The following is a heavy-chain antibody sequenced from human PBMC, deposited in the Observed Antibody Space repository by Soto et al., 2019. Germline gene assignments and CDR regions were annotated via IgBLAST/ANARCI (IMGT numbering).Heavy chain of an antibody. V-gene: IGHV3-23*01. J-gene: IGHJ6*03. Sequence: EVQRLESGGGLVQPGGSLRLSCAASGFTFSNSAMTWARQAPGKGLEWVSTIRNSGGSTSYADSVKGRFTISRDNSKNTLSLQMNSLRAEDTAVYYCAKARGAYNNYMDGWGKGTTVTVSS. CDR3: AKARGAYNNYMDG. D-gene: IGHD3-16*01. CDR2: IRNSGGST. CDR1: GFTFSNSA.